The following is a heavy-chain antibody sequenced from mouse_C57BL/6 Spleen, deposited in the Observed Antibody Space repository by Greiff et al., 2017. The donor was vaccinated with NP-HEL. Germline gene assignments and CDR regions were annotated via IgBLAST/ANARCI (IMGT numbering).Heavy chain of an antibody. Sequence: VQLQQSGPELVKPGASVKISCKASGYAFSSSWMNWVKQRPGKGLEWIGRIYPGDGDTNYNGKFKGKATLTADKSSSTAYMQLSSLTSEDSAVYFCARWGDTVRYFDYWGQGTTLTVSS. V-gene: IGHV1-82*01. CDR1: GYAFSSSW. CDR3: ARWGDTVRYFDY. J-gene: IGHJ2*01. CDR2: IYPGDGDT. D-gene: IGHD1-1*01.